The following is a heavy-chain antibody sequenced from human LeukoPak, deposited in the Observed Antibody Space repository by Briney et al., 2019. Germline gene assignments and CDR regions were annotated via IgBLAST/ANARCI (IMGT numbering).Heavy chain of an antibody. D-gene: IGHD3-10*01. CDR1: GFTFNIYG. J-gene: IGHJ4*02. CDR2: ITGNGGGI. Sequence: GGTLRLSCAASGFTFNIYGMNWVRQAPGKGLEWVSGITGNGGGIYYADSVKGRFTISRDNSKNTLYLQMNSLRAEDTAVYYCAKEKFTMVRGVLAHWGQGTLVTVSS. V-gene: IGHV3-23*01. CDR3: AKEKFTMVRGVLAH.